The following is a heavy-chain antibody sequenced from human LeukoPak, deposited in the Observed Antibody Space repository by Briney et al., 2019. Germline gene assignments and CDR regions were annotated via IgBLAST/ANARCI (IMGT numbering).Heavy chain of an antibody. CDR3: ARDFEYSSGWYGPDY. J-gene: IGHJ4*02. Sequence: GGSLRLSCAAWVFSFSSYAMHWVRQAPGKGLEYVSAISSNGGSTYYANSVKGRFTISRDNSKNTLYLQMGSLRAEDMAVYYCARDFEYSSGWYGPDYWGQGTLVTVSS. CDR1: VFSFSSYA. V-gene: IGHV3-64*01. D-gene: IGHD6-19*01. CDR2: ISSNGGST.